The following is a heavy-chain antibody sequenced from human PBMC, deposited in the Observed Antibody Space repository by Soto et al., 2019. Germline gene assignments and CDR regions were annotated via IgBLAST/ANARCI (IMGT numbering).Heavy chain of an antibody. CDR1: GFTFSSYG. CDR2: IWYDGSNK. CDR3: ARERYSSGWYDFDY. D-gene: IGHD6-19*01. J-gene: IGHJ4*02. Sequence: QVQLVESGGGVVQPGRSLRLSCAASGFTFSSYGMHWVRQAPGKGLEWVAVIWYDGSNKYYADSVKGRFTISRDNSKNTLYLHMNSLRAEDTAVYYCARERYSSGWYDFDYWGQGTLVTVSS. V-gene: IGHV3-33*01.